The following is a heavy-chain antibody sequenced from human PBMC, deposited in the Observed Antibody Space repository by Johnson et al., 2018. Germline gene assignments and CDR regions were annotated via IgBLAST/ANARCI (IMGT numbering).Heavy chain of an antibody. CDR3: AKEGLYYFYMDV. J-gene: IGHJ6*03. CDR1: GFTFSSYG. Sequence: QVQLVESGGGVVQPGRSLRLSCAASGFTFSSYGIHWVRQAPGKGLEWVAVISYDGSNKYYADSVKGRFSISRDNSKSTLFLQMNSLRDEDTAVYYCAKEGLYYFYMDVWGKGTTVTVSS. CDR2: ISYDGSNK. V-gene: IGHV3-30*18.